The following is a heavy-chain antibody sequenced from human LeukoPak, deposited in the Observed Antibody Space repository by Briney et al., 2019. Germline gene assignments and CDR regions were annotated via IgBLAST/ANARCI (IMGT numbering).Heavy chain of an antibody. J-gene: IGHJ6*02. CDR2: IWYDGSNK. CDR3: AREIMGWGVIISPNAYGMDV. D-gene: IGHD3-10*01. V-gene: IGHV3-33*01. Sequence: GALRLSCAASGFTFSSYGRHWVRQAPGKGLEWVAAIWYDGSNKYYADSVKGRFTISRDNSKNTLYLQMNSLRAEDTAVYYCAREIMGWGVIISPNAYGMDVWGQGTTVTVSS. CDR1: GFTFSSYG.